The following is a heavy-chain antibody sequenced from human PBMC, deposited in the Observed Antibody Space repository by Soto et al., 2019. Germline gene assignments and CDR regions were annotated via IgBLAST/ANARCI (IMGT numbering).Heavy chain of an antibody. Sequence: QVQLVQSGAEVKKPGASVKVSCKASGYAFTSYDINWVRQATGQGLEWMGWMNPNSGDTGYVEKFQGRVTMTRDTSITPAYMELSSLRSEDTAVYYCSRSLVGGNVYFDYLGQGTLVTVSS. D-gene: IGHD2-15*01. CDR3: SRSLVGGNVYFDY. CDR1: GYAFTSYD. V-gene: IGHV1-8*01. CDR2: MNPNSGDT. J-gene: IGHJ4*02.